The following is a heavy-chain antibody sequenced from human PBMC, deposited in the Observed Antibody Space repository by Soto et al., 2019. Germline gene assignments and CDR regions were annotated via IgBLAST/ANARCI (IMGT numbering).Heavy chain of an antibody. V-gene: IGHV4-34*12. J-gene: IGHJ4*02. CDR2: IIHSGST. Sequence: SETLSLTCAVYGGSFSGYYWSWIRQPPGKGLEWIGEIIHSGSTNYNPSLKSRVTISVDTSKNQFSLKLSSVTAADTAVYYCARAGYCSSTSCRTLGYWGQGTLVTVSS. CDR1: GGSFSGYY. CDR3: ARAGYCSSTSCRTLGY. D-gene: IGHD2-2*01.